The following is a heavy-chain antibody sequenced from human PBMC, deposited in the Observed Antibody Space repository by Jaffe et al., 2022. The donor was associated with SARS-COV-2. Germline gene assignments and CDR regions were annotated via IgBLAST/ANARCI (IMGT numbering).Heavy chain of an antibody. Sequence: EVQLVESGGGLVQPGRSLRLSCAASGFTFDDYAMHWVRQAPGKGLEWVSGISWNSGSIGYADSVKGRFTISRDNAKNSLYLQMNSLRAEDTALYYCAKESGSYNAFDYWGQGTLVTVSS. D-gene: IGHD1-26*01. CDR2: ISWNSGSI. CDR1: GFTFDDYA. V-gene: IGHV3-9*01. J-gene: IGHJ4*02. CDR3: AKESGSYNAFDY.